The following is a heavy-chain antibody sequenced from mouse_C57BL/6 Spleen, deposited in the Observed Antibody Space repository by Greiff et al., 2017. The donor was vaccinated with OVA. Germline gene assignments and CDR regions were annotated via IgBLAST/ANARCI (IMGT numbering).Heavy chain of an antibody. CDR1: GFTFSSYA. CDR2: ISDGGSYT. D-gene: IGHD3-2*02. J-gene: IGHJ2*01. Sequence: EVQGVESGGGLVKPGGSLKLSCAASGFTFSSYAMSWVRQTPEKRLEWVATISDGGSYTYYPDNVKGRFTISRDNAKNNLYLQMSHLKSEDTAMYYCARDDSSGYYYWGQGTTLTVSS. V-gene: IGHV5-4*01. CDR3: ARDDSSGYYY.